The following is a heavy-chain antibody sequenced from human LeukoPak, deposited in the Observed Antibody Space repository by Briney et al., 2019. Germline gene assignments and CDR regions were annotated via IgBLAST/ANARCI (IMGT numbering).Heavy chain of an antibody. D-gene: IGHD2-21*02. V-gene: IGHV1-69*04. Sequence: GASVKVSCKASGGTFSSYAISWVRQAPGQGLEWMGRIIPILGIANYAQKFQGRVTITADKSTSTAYMELSSLRSEDTAVYHCASIVVVTAQAFDYWGQGTLVTVSS. CDR2: IIPILGIA. CDR3: ASIVVVTAQAFDY. CDR1: GGTFSSYA. J-gene: IGHJ4*02.